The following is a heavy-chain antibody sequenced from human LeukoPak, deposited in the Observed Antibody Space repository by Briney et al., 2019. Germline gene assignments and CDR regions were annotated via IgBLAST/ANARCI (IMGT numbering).Heavy chain of an antibody. CDR2: IRSKANSYAT. Sequence: GGSLKLSCAASGFTFSGSAMHWVRQASGKGLEWVGRIRSKANSYATAYAASVKGRFTISRDDSKNTAYLQMNSLKTEDTAVYYCTRLTHWLDSSGYFDYWGQGTLVTVSS. J-gene: IGHJ4*02. V-gene: IGHV3-73*01. CDR1: GFTFSGSA. D-gene: IGHD3-22*01. CDR3: TRLTHWLDSSGYFDY.